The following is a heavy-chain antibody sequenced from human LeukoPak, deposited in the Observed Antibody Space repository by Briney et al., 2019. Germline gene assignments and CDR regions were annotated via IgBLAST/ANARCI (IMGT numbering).Heavy chain of an antibody. D-gene: IGHD3-10*01. CDR2: ISYDGSNK. J-gene: IGHJ3*02. CDR1: GFTFSSYG. V-gene: IGHV3-30*03. Sequence: GGSLRLSCAASGFTFSSYGMHWVRQAPGKGLEWVAFISYDGSNKYYADSVKGRFTISRDNSKNTLYLQMNSLRAEDTAVYYCARPRGAFDIWGQGTMVTVSS. CDR3: ARPRGAFDI.